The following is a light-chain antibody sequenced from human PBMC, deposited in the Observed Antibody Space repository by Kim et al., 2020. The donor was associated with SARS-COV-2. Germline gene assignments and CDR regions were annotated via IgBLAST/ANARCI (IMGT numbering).Light chain of an antibody. J-gene: IGLJ3*02. CDR3: QVWDSSSDHPV. V-gene: IGLV3-21*04. Sequence: SYELTQPPSVSVAPGKTARITCGGNNIGSKSVHWYQQKPGQAPVLVIYYDSDRPSGNPERFSGSNSGNTATLTISRFEAGDEADYYCQVWDSSSDHPVFGGGTQLTVL. CDR2: YDS. CDR1: NIGSKS.